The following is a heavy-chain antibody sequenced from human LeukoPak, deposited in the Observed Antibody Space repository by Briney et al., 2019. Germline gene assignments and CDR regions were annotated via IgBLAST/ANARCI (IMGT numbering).Heavy chain of an antibody. V-gene: IGHV4-61*10. D-gene: IGHD6-13*01. Sequence: SQTLSLTCTVSGGSISSGSYYWSWIRQPAGKGLEWIGYIQYSGRTNYNPSLKSRVTISVDTSKNQLSLNLYSLTAADTAVYYCARSVATPGRPDYWGQGTQVTVSS. CDR1: GGSISSGSYY. CDR3: ARSVATPGRPDY. J-gene: IGHJ4*02. CDR2: IQYSGRT.